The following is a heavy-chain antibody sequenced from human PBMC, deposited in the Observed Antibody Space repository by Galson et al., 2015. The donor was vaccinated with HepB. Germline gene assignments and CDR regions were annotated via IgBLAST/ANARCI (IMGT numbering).Heavy chain of an antibody. J-gene: IGHJ6*03. CDR1: GFTFTDYV. CDR3: ARSPLRFLDWLPSYDYYYMDV. V-gene: IGHV7-4-1*02. D-gene: IGHD3-3*01. CDR2: MNTNTGKS. Sequence: SVKVSCTASGFTFTDYVVNWVRQAPGQGLEWMGWMNTNTGKSTYAAGFAGRFFFSLDTSVTTAYLQISSLETDDTAVYYCARSPLRFLDWLPSYDYYYMDVWGEGTTVTVSS.